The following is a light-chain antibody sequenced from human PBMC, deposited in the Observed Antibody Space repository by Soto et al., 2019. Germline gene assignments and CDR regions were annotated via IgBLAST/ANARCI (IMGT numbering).Light chain of an antibody. V-gene: IGKV1-5*03. CDR3: QLYRSRPYT. J-gene: IGKJ2*01. Sequence: DIQMTQSPSTLSAYVGERVTITCRASQSMSPWLAWYQKKPGKAPNHLIYRASNLQTGVPSRFSGSGSGTEFTLTINSLQPDDFATYYCQLYRSRPYTFGQGTKLEIE. CDR1: QSMSPW. CDR2: RAS.